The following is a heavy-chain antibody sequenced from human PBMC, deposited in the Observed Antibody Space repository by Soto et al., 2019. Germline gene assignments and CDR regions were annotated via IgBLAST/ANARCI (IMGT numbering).Heavy chain of an antibody. V-gene: IGHV1-69*02. CDR1: GGTFSSYT. CDR3: ARGPYYDFWSGYFGEYYYYYMDV. CDR2: IIPILGIA. Sequence: SVTVSCQTSGGTFSSYTISWVRQAPGQGLEWMGRIIPILGIANYAQKFQGRVTITADKSTSTAYMELSSLRSEDTAVYYCARGPYYDFWSGYFGEYYYYYMDVWGKGTTVTVSS. J-gene: IGHJ6*03. D-gene: IGHD3-3*01.